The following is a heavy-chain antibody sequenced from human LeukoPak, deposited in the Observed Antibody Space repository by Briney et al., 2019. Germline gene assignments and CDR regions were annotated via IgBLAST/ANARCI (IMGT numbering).Heavy chain of an antibody. J-gene: IGHJ6*02. CDR1: GFTFSSYW. CDR3: ARGHYGMDV. Sequence: GGSLRLSCAASGFTFSSYWMSWVRQAPGKGLEWVANIKQDGSDKYYVDSVKGRFTISKDNAKNSLYLQMNSLRAEDTTVYYCARGHYGMDVWGQGTSVTVSS. CDR2: IKQDGSDK. V-gene: IGHV3-7*01.